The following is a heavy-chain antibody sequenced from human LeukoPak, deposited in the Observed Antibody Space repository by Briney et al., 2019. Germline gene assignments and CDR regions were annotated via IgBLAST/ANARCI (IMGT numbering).Heavy chain of an antibody. CDR3: AKAAGDIVVVPAAMEGDY. V-gene: IGHV3-23*01. J-gene: IGHJ4*02. D-gene: IGHD2-2*01. CDR1: GFTFSSYA. CDR2: ISGSGGST. Sequence: PGASLRLSCAASGFTFSSYAMSWVRQAPGKGLEWVSAISGSGGSTYYADSVKGRFTISRDNSKYTLYLQMNSLRAEDTAVYYCAKAAGDIVVVPAAMEGDYLGQGTLVTVSS.